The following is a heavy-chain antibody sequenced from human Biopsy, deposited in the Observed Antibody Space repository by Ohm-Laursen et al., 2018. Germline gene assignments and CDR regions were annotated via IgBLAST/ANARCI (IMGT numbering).Heavy chain of an antibody. Sequence: ASVKVSCKASSYTFNDYNIHWMRQAPGQGLEWLGYINCKTGATNYAQKFQGTVTMTRNTSISTAYLALGSLRSADTAIYYCARDPLNGHKHFDYWGQGSLVTVSS. V-gene: IGHV1-2*02. CDR2: INCKTGAT. CDR3: ARDPLNGHKHFDY. D-gene: IGHD2-8*01. CDR1: SYTFNDYN. J-gene: IGHJ4*02.